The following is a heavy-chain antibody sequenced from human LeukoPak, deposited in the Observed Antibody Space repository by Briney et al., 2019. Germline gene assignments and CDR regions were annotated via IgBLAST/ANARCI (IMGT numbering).Heavy chain of an antibody. J-gene: IGHJ4*02. Sequence: TGGSLRLSCAASGFTFSSYAMHWVRQAPGKGLEWVAVISYDGSNKYYADSVKGRFTISRDNSKNTLYLQMNSLRAEDTAVYYCARALGYCSSTSCYILDYWGQGTLVSVSS. CDR3: ARALGYCSSTSCYILDY. CDR2: ISYDGSNK. V-gene: IGHV3-30-3*01. D-gene: IGHD2-2*03. CDR1: GFTFSSYA.